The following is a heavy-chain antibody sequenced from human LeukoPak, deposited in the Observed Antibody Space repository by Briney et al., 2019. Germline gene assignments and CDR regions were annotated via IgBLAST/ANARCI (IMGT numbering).Heavy chain of an antibody. CDR2: IYYSGST. V-gene: IGHV4-59*01. J-gene: IGHJ5*02. CDR1: GGSISSYY. D-gene: IGHD1-26*01. Sequence: SETLSLTCTVSGGSISSYYWSWIRQPPGKGLEWIGYIYYSGSTNYNPSLKSRVTISVDTSKNQFSLKLSSVTAADTAVYYCAREGWELGPWWFDPWGQGTLVTVSS. CDR3: AREGWELGPWWFDP.